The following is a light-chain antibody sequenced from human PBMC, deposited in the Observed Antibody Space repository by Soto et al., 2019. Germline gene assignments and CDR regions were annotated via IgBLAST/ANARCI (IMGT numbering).Light chain of an antibody. CDR3: QQSSGIPYT. CDR1: RTISTY. Sequence: DIQMTQSPSSLSASVGDRVTITCRASRTISTYLNWYQQRPGKAPNLLIYAASSLQSGVPSRFSGSGSGTDFTLTISSLQPADFATYYCQQSSGIPYTFGQGTRLEIK. CDR2: AAS. J-gene: IGKJ2*01. V-gene: IGKV1-39*01.